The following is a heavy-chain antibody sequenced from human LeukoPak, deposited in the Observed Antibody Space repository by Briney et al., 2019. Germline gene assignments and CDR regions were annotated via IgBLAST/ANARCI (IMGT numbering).Heavy chain of an antibody. J-gene: IGHJ3*02. Sequence: KASETLSVTCTVSGGSISSYYWSWIRQPPGKGLEWIGYIYYSGRTNYNPSLKSRVTISVDTSKNQFSLKLSSVTAADTAVYYCAREPVYYYDSSGYPPNRDAFDIWGQGTMVTVSS. CDR2: IYYSGRT. V-gene: IGHV4-59*01. CDR3: AREPVYYYDSSGYPPNRDAFDI. D-gene: IGHD3-22*01. CDR1: GGSISSYY.